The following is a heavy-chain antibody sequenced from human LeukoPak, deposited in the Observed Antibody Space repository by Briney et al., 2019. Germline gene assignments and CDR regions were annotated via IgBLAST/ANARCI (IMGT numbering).Heavy chain of an antibody. CDR3: ASGVTIWLGNAFDM. CDR1: GFTISSYW. CDR2: ISSDGTNT. V-gene: IGHV3-74*01. D-gene: IGHD3-3*01. Sequence: GGSLRLSCAASGFTISSYWMHWARQDAGKGLVWVARISSDGTNTIYADSVKGRFTISRDNAKNTLYLQMNSLRAEDTAVYYCASGVTIWLGNAFDMWGQGTMLPVS. J-gene: IGHJ3*02.